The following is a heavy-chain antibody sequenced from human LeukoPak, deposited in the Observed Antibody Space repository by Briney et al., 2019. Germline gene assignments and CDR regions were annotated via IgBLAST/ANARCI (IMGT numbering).Heavy chain of an antibody. CDR1: GGSFSGYY. V-gene: IGHV4-34*01. CDR3: ARGDCSSTSCYTDPYYFDY. Sequence: PSETLSLTCAVYGGSFSGYYWSWIRQPPGKGLEWIGEINHSGSTNYNPSLKSRVTISVDTSKNQFSLKLSSVTAADTAVYYCARGDCSSTSCYTDPYYFDYWGQGTLVTVSS. J-gene: IGHJ4*02. CDR2: INHSGST. D-gene: IGHD2-2*02.